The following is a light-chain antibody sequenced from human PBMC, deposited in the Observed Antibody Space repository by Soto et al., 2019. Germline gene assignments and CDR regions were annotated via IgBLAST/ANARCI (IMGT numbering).Light chain of an antibody. Sequence: QSVLTQPPSVSAAPGQKVTISCSGSSSNIGINFVSWYQHLPGTAPKLLIYDNYNRPSGIPDRFSGSKSGTSATLDITGLQTGDEADYYCATWDTTLSAVVFGGGTKVTVL. CDR1: SSNIGINF. CDR2: DNY. CDR3: ATWDTTLSAVV. J-gene: IGLJ2*01. V-gene: IGLV1-51*01.